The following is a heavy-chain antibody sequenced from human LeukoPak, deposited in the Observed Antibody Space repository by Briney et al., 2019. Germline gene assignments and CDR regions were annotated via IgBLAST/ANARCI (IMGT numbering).Heavy chain of an antibody. Sequence: PGGSLRLSCAASGFTFSSYAMSWVRQAPGKGLEWVSAISGSGGSTYYADSVKGRFTISRDNSRNTLYLQMNSLRAEDTAVYYCAKASSGYEGGWFDPWGQGTPVTVSS. V-gene: IGHV3-23*01. CDR2: ISGSGGST. J-gene: IGHJ5*02. D-gene: IGHD5-12*01. CDR1: GFTFSSYA. CDR3: AKASSGYEGGWFDP.